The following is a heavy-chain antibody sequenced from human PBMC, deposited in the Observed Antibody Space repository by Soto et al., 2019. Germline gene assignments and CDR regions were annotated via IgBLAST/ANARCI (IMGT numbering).Heavy chain of an antibody. CDR2: ISYDGSNK. CDR1: GFTFSSYG. J-gene: IGHJ6*02. Sequence: QVQLVESGGGVVQPGRSLRLSCAASGFTFSSYGMHWVRQAPGKGLEWVAVISYDGSNKYYADSVKGRFTISRDNSKNTLYPQMNSLRAEDTAVYYCAKEGGGSYYGYYYYYYGMDVWGQGTTVTVSS. V-gene: IGHV3-30*18. CDR3: AKEGGGSYYGYYYYYYGMDV. D-gene: IGHD1-26*01.